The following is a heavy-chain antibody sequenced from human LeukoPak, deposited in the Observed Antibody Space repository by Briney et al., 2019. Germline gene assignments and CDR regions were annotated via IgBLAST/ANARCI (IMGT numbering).Heavy chain of an antibody. D-gene: IGHD3-22*01. CDR3: ARRGGYYDSSGYFFDY. CDR1: GGSISSGSYY. CDR2: IYTSGST. V-gene: IGHV4-61*02. J-gene: IGHJ4*01. Sequence: SQTLSLTCTVSGGSISSGSYYWSWIRQPAGKGLEWIGRIYTSGSTNYNPSLKSRVTISVDTSKNQFSLKLSSVTAADTAVYYCARRGGYYDSSGYFFDYWGHGTLVTVSS.